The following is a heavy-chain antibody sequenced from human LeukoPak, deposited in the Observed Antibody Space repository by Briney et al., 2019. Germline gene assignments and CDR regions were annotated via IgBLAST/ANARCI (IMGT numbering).Heavy chain of an antibody. CDR1: GFTFSIYG. Sequence: PGRSLRLSCAASGFTFSIYGMHWVRQAPGKGLEWVAVISYDGSNKYYADSVKGRFTISRDNSKNTLYLQMNSLRAEDTAVYYCARSRLIGYCSSTSCVPIGYWGQGTLVTVSS. D-gene: IGHD2-2*01. CDR3: ARSRLIGYCSSTSCVPIGY. CDR2: ISYDGSNK. V-gene: IGHV3-30*03. J-gene: IGHJ4*02.